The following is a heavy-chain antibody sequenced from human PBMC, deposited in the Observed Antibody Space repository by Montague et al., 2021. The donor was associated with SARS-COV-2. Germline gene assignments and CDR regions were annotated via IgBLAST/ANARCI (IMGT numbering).Heavy chain of an antibody. D-gene: IGHD1-26*01. J-gene: IGHJ4*02. V-gene: IGHV4-59*03. CDR1: RDSITNSH. CDR3: ARYGSYFEH. Sequence: SETLSLTCIVSRDSITNSHWGWVRQTPGKGLEWIGYIYYDGSTNYNPSLKSRVTMSVDSSKNQFSLRLSSVTAADTAVYYCARYGSYFEHWGQGTLVTVFS. CDR2: IYYDGST.